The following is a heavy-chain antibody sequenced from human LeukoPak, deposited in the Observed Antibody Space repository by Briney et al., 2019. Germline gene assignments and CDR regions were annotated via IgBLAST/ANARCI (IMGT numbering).Heavy chain of an antibody. Sequence: GASVKVSCKASGYTFTGYYMHWVRQAPGQGLEWMGWINPNSGGTKYAQKFQGRVTMTTDTSISTAYMGLSGLRSDDMAVYYCARGFVYCGGDCYQSERAFDIWGQGTMVSVSS. V-gene: IGHV1-2*02. CDR1: GYTFTGYY. J-gene: IGHJ3*02. CDR2: INPNSGGT. D-gene: IGHD2-21*01. CDR3: ARGFVYCGGDCYQSERAFDI.